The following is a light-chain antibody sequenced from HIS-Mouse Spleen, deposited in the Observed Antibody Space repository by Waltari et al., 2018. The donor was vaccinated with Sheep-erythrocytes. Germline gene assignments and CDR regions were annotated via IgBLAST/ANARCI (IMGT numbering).Light chain of an antibody. V-gene: IGLV2-23*01. CDR3: CSYAGSSTPWV. Sequence: QSALTQPASFSGSPGQSITISFTGPGRDVGRLTLFPWYQQHPGKAPKLMIYEGSKRPSGVSNRFSGSKSGNTASLTISGLQAEDEADYYCCSYAGSSTPWVFGGGTKLTVL. J-gene: IGLJ3*02. CDR1: GRDVGRLTL. CDR2: EGS.